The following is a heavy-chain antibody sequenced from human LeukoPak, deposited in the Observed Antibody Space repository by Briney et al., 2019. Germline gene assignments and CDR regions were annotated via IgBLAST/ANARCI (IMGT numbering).Heavy chain of an antibody. CDR2: INHSGST. V-gene: IGHV4-34*01. J-gene: IGHJ4*02. Sequence: PSETLSLTCTVSGGSISSYYWSWIRQPPGKGLEWIGEINHSGSTNYNPSLKSRVTISVDTSKNQFSLKLSSVTAADTAVYYCASRGDCSSTSCIYYFDYWGQETLVTVSS. CDR1: GGSISSYY. CDR3: ASRGDCSSTSCIYYFDY. D-gene: IGHD2-2*01.